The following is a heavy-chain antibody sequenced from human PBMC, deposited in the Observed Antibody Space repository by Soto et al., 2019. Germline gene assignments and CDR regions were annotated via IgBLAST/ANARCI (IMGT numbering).Heavy chain of an antibody. CDR3: ARDHGSSWYPEGWFDP. CDR1: GDSVSSNSAA. J-gene: IGHJ5*02. Sequence: SQTLSLTCAISGDSVSSNSAAWNWIRQSPSRGLEWLGRTYYRSKWYNDYAVAVKSRITINPDTSKNQFSLQLNSVTPEDTAVYYCARDHGSSWYPEGWFDPWGQGTLVTVSS. V-gene: IGHV6-1*01. D-gene: IGHD6-13*01. CDR2: TYYRSKWYN.